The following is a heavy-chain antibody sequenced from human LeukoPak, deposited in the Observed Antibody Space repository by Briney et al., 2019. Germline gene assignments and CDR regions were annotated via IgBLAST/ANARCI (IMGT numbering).Heavy chain of an antibody. D-gene: IGHD2-2*02. V-gene: IGHV3-11*06. CDR2: ISSSSIYT. CDR1: GFTFSDYY. Sequence: PGGSLRLSCAASGFTFSDYYMSWIRQAPGKGLEWVSYISSSSIYTNYADSVKGRFTISRDNAKNSLYLQMNSLRAEDTAVYYCARDLPIYYYGMDVWGKGTTVTVSS. J-gene: IGHJ6*04. CDR3: ARDLPIYYYGMDV.